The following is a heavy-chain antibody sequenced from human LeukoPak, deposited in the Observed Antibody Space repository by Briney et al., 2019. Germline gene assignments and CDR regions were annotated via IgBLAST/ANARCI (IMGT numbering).Heavy chain of an antibody. CDR3: ARDPHYDILTGSFSY. CDR2: INPNSGGT. D-gene: IGHD3-9*01. CDR1: GYTFTGYY. V-gene: IGHV1-2*02. J-gene: IGHJ4*02. Sequence: GASVKVSCKASGYTFTGYYTHWVRQAPGQGLEWMGWINPNSGGTNYAQKFQGRVTMTRDTSISTAYMELSRLRSDDTAVYYCARDPHYDILTGSFSYWGQGTLVTVSS.